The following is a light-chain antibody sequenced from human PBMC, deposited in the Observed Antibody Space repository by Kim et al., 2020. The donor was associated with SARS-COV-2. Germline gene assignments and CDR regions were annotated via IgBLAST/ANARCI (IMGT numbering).Light chain of an antibody. V-gene: IGKV1-5*01. CDR3: QQYHSYPWT. CDR2: DAS. J-gene: IGKJ1*01. Sequence: LQEKKEGPKFLIYDASSLEGGVPSRFGGSASGTEFTLTISSLQPDDSATYYFQQYHSYPWTFGQGNKV.